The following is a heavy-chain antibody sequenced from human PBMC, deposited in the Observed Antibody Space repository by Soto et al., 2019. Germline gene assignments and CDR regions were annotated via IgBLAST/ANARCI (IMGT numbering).Heavy chain of an antibody. CDR2: IHFDGSTT. CDR3: ARDAYISGYYQFDY. J-gene: IGHJ4*02. CDR1: GFTFSRYW. Sequence: EVQLVESGGGLVQPGGSLRLSCAASGFTFSRYWMHWARQVPGKGLVWVSRIHFDGSTTHYADSVKGRFTISRDNAKNTLSLQMNSLRAEDTAVYYCARDAYISGYYQFDYWGQGTLVTVSS. D-gene: IGHD6-19*01. V-gene: IGHV3-74*01.